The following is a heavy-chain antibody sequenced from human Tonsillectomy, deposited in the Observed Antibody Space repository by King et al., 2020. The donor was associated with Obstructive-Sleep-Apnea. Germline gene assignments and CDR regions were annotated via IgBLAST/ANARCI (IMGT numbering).Heavy chain of an antibody. CDR3: ARFGFGELWSWFDP. CDR1: GGSISSYY. J-gene: IGHJ5*02. Sequence: VQLQESGPGLVKPSETLSLTCTVSGGSISSYYWSWIRQPPGKGLEWIGYMYYSGSTNYNPSLKSRVTISVDTSKNQFSLKLSSVTAADTAVYYCARFGFGELWSWFDPWGQGTLVTVSS. V-gene: IGHV4-59*01. CDR2: MYYSGST. D-gene: IGHD3-10*01.